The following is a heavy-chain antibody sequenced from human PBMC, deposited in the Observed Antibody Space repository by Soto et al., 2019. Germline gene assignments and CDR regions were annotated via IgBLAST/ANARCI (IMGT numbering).Heavy chain of an antibody. CDR3: AKDIKPDYYGSSGPPEGDAFDI. V-gene: IGHV3-43*02. D-gene: IGHD3-22*01. Sequence: GGSLRLSCTASGFTFSRYAMSWVRQAPGKGLEWVSTISDGGSTYYADSVKGRFTISRDNSKNSLYLQMNSLRTEDTALYYCAKDIKPDYYGSSGPPEGDAFDIWGQGTMVTVSS. CDR1: GFTFSRYA. CDR2: ISDGGST. J-gene: IGHJ3*02.